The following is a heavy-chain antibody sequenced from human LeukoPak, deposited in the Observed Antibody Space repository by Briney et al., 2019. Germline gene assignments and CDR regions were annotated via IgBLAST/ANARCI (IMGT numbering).Heavy chain of an antibody. CDR2: ISYDGSNK. Sequence: SGGSLRLSWAASGFTFSDYNMHWVRPAPGKGMEWVAVISYDGSNKYYADSVKGRFTISRDNSKNTLYLQMNSLTDEDTAVYYCAKVRWDNSGWYYLDNWGQGTLVTVSS. CDR1: GFTFSDYN. J-gene: IGHJ4*02. D-gene: IGHD6-19*01. V-gene: IGHV3-30*18. CDR3: AKVRWDNSGWYYLDN.